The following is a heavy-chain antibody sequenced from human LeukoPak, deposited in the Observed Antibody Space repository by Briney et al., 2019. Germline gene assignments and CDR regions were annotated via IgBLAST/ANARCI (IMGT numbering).Heavy chain of an antibody. D-gene: IGHD6-19*01. J-gene: IGHJ4*02. V-gene: IGHV4-4*02. CDR2: IYHSGST. CDR1: GDSITSTNW. CDR3: ARGGNSAWYFDY. Sequence: SETLSLTCAVSGDSITSTNWWTWVRQPPAKGLEWIGEIYHSGSTNYNPSLKSRVTISLDRSRNQFSLRLNSVTAADTAVYYCARGGNSAWYFDYWGQGTLVTVSS.